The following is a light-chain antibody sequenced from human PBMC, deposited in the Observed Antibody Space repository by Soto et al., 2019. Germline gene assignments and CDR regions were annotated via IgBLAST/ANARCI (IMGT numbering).Light chain of an antibody. V-gene: IGLV2-14*01. CDR3: SSYTTSAPYF. Sequence: QSALTQPASVSGSPGQSITISCTGTSSDVGAYNFVSWYQHHPGRAPKLIIYEVTIRPSGVSNRFSGSKSGNTASLTISGLQAEDEADYYCSSYTTSAPYFFGSGTQLTVL. CDR2: EVT. J-gene: IGLJ1*01. CDR1: SSDVGAYNF.